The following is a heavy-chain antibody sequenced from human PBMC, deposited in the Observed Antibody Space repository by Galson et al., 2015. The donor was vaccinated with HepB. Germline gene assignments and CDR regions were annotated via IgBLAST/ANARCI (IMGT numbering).Heavy chain of an antibody. Sequence: SLRLSCAASGFTFGDYAMSWFRQAPGKGLEWVSAISGSGGSTYYADSVKGRFTISRDNSKNTLYLQMNSLRAEDTAVYYCAKHVIYGSLWGAFDIWGQGTMVTVSS. J-gene: IGHJ3*02. CDR1: GFTFGDYA. CDR2: ISGSGGST. CDR3: AKHVIYGSLWGAFDI. D-gene: IGHD2-21*01. V-gene: IGHV3-23*01.